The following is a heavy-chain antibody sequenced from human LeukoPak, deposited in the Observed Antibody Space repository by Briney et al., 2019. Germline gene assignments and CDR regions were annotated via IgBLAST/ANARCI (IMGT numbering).Heavy chain of an antibody. CDR1: GFTFSSYA. J-gene: IGHJ4*02. CDR2: ISGSGGSA. V-gene: IGHV3-23*01. CDR3: AKLYSSGVGSYFDY. D-gene: IGHD6-19*01. Sequence: GGSLTLSCAASGFTFSSYAMSWVRQAPGKGLEWVSGISGSGGSAYYADSVKGRFTISRDNSKDTLYLQMYSLRAEDTAVYYCAKLYSSGVGSYFDYWGQGTLVTVSS.